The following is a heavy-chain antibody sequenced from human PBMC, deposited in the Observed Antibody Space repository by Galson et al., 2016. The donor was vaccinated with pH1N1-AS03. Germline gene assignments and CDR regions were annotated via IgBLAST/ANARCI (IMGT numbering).Heavy chain of an antibody. D-gene: IGHD4/OR15-4a*01. Sequence: SLRLSCAASGFTFSSYAMFWVRQAPWKGLEYVSAISGNGFSTYYADSVKGRFTISRDNSKNTLYLQMGSLRTEDMAMYYCARGPVSYANYWFPPPDYWGQGTLVTVSS. J-gene: IGHJ4*02. CDR3: ARGPVSYANYWFPPPDY. V-gene: IGHV3-64*02. CDR2: ISGNGFST. CDR1: GFTFSSYA.